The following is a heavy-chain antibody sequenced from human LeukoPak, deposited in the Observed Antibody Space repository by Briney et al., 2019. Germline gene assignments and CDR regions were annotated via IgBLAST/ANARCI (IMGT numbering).Heavy chain of an antibody. CDR2: ISGSGGST. CDR1: GFTFSSYA. Sequence: PGRSLRLSCAASGFTFSSYAMSWVRQAPGKGLEWVSAISGSGGSTYYADSMKGRFTISRDNSKNTLYLQMNSLRAEDTAVYYCATNAYDYVWGSHGYWGQGTLVTVSS. V-gene: IGHV3-23*01. D-gene: IGHD3-16*01. CDR3: ATNAYDYVWGSHGY. J-gene: IGHJ4*02.